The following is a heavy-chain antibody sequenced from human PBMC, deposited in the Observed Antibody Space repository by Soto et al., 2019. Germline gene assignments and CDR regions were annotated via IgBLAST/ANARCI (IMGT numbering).Heavy chain of an antibody. J-gene: IGHJ2*01. CDR2: ISYDGSNK. CDR1: GFTFSSYA. Sequence: QVQLVESGGGVVQPGRSLRLSCAASGFTFSSYAMHWVRQAPGKGLEWVAVISYDGSNKYYADSVKGRFTISRDNSKNTLYLQMNSLRAEDTAVYYCAREGYCISTSCYKGYFDLWGRGTLVTVSS. V-gene: IGHV3-30-3*01. CDR3: AREGYCISTSCYKGYFDL. D-gene: IGHD2-2*02.